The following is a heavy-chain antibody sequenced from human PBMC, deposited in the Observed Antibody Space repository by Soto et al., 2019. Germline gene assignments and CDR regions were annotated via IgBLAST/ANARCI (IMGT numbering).Heavy chain of an antibody. CDR2: INHSGST. CDR1: GGSFSGYY. J-gene: IGHJ4*02. D-gene: IGHD2-15*01. Sequence: QVQLQQWGAGLLKPSETLSLTCAVYGGSFSGYYWSWIRQPPGKGLEWIGEINHSGSTNYNPSLKSRVTISVDTSKNQFSLKLSSVTAADTAVYYCARADPQGYCSGGSCYPFDYWGQGPLVTVSS. V-gene: IGHV4-34*01. CDR3: ARADPQGYCSGGSCYPFDY.